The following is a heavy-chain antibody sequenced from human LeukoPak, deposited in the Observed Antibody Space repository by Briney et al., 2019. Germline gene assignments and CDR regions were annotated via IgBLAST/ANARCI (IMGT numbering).Heavy chain of an antibody. D-gene: IGHD6-19*01. Sequence: SVKVSCKASGGTFSSYAISWVRQAPGQGLEWMGRIIPILGIANYAQKFQGRVTITADKSTSTAYMELSSLRSEDTAVYYCARGRSGWFDFDYWGQGTLVTVSS. CDR1: GGTFSSYA. V-gene: IGHV1-69*04. CDR3: ARGRSGWFDFDY. J-gene: IGHJ4*02. CDR2: IIPILGIA.